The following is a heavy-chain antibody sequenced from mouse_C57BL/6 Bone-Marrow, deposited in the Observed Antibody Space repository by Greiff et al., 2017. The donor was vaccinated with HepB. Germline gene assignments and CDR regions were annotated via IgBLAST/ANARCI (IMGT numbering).Heavy chain of an antibody. J-gene: IGHJ4*01. Sequence: QVQLQQSGAELVKPGASLKLSCKASGYTFTSYRMHWVQQRPGKGLEWIGNINPSNGVTNYNEKFKGKSTLSGDKSSSTVYMHLSSLTSEDSAVYYCARSSPNGSFYAMGYWGQGTSVTVAS. CDR1: GYTFTSYR. CDR2: INPSNGVT. CDR3: ARSSPNGSFYAMGY. V-gene: IGHV1-53*01. D-gene: IGHD1-1*01.